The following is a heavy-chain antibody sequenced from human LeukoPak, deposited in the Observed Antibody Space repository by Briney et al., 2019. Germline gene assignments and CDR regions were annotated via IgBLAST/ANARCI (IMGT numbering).Heavy chain of an antibody. CDR2: IISSSSYI. Sequence: IISSSSYIYYADSVKGRFTISRDNAKNSLYLQMNSLRAEDTAVYYCARSKIAARSWFDPWGQG. D-gene: IGHD6-6*01. CDR3: ARSKIAARSWFDP. V-gene: IGHV3-21*01. J-gene: IGHJ5*02.